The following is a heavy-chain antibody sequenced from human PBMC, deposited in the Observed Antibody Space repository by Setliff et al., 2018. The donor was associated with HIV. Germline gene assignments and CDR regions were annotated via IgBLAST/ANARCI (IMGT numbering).Heavy chain of an antibody. CDR1: GFSFGDYW. CDR2: INEDGTNK. D-gene: IGHD3-22*01. Sequence: GGSLRLSCAASGFSFGDYWMTWVRQAPGKGLEWLATINEDGTNKYYGASVKGRFTISRDNSKNTLYLQMSSLKIEDTAVYYCAISRTNYYETLRPNRALDYWGQGTLVTVSS. V-gene: IGHV3-7*03. J-gene: IGHJ4*02. CDR3: AISRTNYYETLRPNRALDY.